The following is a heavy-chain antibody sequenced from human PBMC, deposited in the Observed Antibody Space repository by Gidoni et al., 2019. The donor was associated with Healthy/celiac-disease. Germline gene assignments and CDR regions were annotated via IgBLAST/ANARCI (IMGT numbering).Heavy chain of an antibody. V-gene: IGHV4-59*08. D-gene: IGHD2-15*01. J-gene: IGHJ4*02. Sequence: QVQLQESGPGLVKPSETLSLTCTVSGGPISSYYWSWIRQPPGQGLEWIGYIYYSGSTNYNPSLKSRVTISVDTSKNQFSLKLSSVTAADTAVYYCARLELGYCSGGSCYPGWVDYWGQGTLVTVSS. CDR1: GGPISSYY. CDR2: IYYSGST. CDR3: ARLELGYCSGGSCYPGWVDY.